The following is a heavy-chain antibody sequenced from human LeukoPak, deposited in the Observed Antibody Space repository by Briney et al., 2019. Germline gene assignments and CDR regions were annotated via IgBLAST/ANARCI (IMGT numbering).Heavy chain of an antibody. V-gene: IGHV3-23*01. Sequence: PTGGSLRLSCAASGITFTSYAMSWVRQAPGKGLEWVSAISGSGGSTYYADSVKGRFTISRDNSKNTLYLQMNSLRAEDTAVYYCAKARAYYYDSSGPLRPAGYYYYGMDVWGQGTTVTVSS. J-gene: IGHJ6*02. CDR2: ISGSGGST. CDR3: AKARAYYYDSSGPLRPAGYYYYGMDV. CDR1: GITFTSYA. D-gene: IGHD3-22*01.